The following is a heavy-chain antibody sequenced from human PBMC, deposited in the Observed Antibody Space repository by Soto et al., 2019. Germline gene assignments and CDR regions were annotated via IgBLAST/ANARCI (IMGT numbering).Heavy chain of an antibody. CDR3: AAVATTDYYYGMDV. J-gene: IGHJ6*02. CDR1: GFTFTSSA. CDR2: IVVGSGNT. Sequence: GASVKVSCKASGFTFTSSAVQWVRQARGQRLEWIGWIVVGSGNTNYAQKFQERVTITRDMSTSTAYMELSSLRSEDTAVYYCAAVATTDYYYGMDVWGQGTTVTVSS. V-gene: IGHV1-58*01. D-gene: IGHD4-4*01.